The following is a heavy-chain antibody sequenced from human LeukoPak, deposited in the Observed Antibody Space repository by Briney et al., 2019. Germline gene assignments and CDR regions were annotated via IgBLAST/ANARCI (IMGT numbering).Heavy chain of an antibody. D-gene: IGHD3-16*01. Sequence: PSETLSLTCTVSGGSISSGGYYWSWIRQHPGKGLEWIGYIYYSGSTSYYNPSLKSRVTISVDTSKNQFSLKLSSVTAADTAVYYCAREGDVDEGDYWGQGTLVTVSS. CDR1: GGSISSGGYY. V-gene: IGHV4-31*03. J-gene: IGHJ4*02. CDR2: IYYSGSTS. CDR3: AREGDVDEGDY.